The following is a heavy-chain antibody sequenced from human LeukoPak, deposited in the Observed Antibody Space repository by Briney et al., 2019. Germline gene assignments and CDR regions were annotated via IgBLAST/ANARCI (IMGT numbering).Heavy chain of an antibody. V-gene: IGHV3-7*03. CDR2: IRQDGNEK. CDR1: GFLFSNYW. J-gene: IGHJ4*02. Sequence: PGGSLRLSCGASGFLFSNYWMSWLRQTPGKGLEWVANIRQDGNEKRYVDSVKGRFTISRDNAKSSLYVQMNSLRAEDTAVYYCAIDNRGTFEFWGQGTLVTVSS. CDR3: AIDNRGTFEF. D-gene: IGHD1-14*01.